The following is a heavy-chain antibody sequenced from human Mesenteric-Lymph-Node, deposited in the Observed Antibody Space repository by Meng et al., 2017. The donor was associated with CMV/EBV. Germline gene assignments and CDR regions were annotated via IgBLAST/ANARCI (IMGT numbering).Heavy chain of an antibody. D-gene: IGHD3-10*01. CDR3: AREWVVFDYYGSGSYLGYYYGMDV. J-gene: IGHJ6*02. Sequence: GESLKISCAASGFTFSSYSMNWVRQAPGKGLEWVSSISSSSSYIYYADSVKGRFTISRDNAKNSLYLQMNSLRAEDTAVYYCAREWVVFDYYGSGSYLGYYYGMDVWGQGTTVTVSS. CDR1: GFTFSSYS. CDR2: ISSSSSYI. V-gene: IGHV3-21*01.